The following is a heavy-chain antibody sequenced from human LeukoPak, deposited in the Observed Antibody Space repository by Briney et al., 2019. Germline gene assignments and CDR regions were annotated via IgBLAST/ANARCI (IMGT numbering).Heavy chain of an antibody. J-gene: IGHJ5*02. CDR3: ARGDYSNPGGDWFDP. Sequence: PWASVKVSCKASGGTFSSYAISWVRQATGQGLEWMGWMNPNSGNTGYAQKFQGRVTMTRNTSISTAYMELSSLRSEDTAVYYCARGDYSNPGGDWFDPWGQGTLVTVSS. D-gene: IGHD4-11*01. CDR1: GGTFSSYA. CDR2: MNPNSGNT. V-gene: IGHV1-8*02.